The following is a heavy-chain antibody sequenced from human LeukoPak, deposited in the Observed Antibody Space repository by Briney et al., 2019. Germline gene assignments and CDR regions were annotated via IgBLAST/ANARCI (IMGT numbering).Heavy chain of an antibody. J-gene: IGHJ4*02. D-gene: IGHD3-22*01. Sequence: PGGSLRLSCAASGFTFSDYYMSWIRQAPGKGLEWVSSLSSGSTIYYADSVKGRFTISRDNAKNSLYLQMNSLRAEDTAVYYCASDLREREEWLLLPGFSDYWGQGTLVTVSS. V-gene: IGHV3-69-1*02. CDR2: LSSGSTI. CDR1: GFTFSDYY. CDR3: ASDLREREEWLLLPGFSDY.